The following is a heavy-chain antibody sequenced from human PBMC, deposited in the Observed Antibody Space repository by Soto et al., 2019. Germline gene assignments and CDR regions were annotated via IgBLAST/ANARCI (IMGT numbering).Heavy chain of an antibody. CDR3: ARVIRPPRRYYGSGSTIVGSYGMDV. D-gene: IGHD3-10*01. J-gene: IGHJ6*02. CDR1: GGSFSGYY. V-gene: IGHV4-34*01. CDR2: INHSGST. Sequence: QVQLQQWGAGLLKPSETLSLTCAVYGGSFSGYYWSWIRQPPGKGLEWIGEINHSGSTNYNPSLKSRVTISVDTSKNQFSLKLSSVTAADTAVYYCARVIRPPRRYYGSGSTIVGSYGMDVWGQGTTVTVSS.